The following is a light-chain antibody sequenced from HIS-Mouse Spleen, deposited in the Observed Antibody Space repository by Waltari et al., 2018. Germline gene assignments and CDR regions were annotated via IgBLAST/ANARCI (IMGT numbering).Light chain of an antibody. Sequence: QSALTQPRSVSGSPGQSATISCTGTRSDVGGYNYVPWYQQHPGKAPKLMIYDVSKRPSGVPDRFSGSKSGNTASLTISGLQAEDEADYYCCSYAGSYTGVFGTGTKVTVL. J-gene: IGLJ1*01. CDR1: RSDVGGYNY. CDR2: DVS. V-gene: IGLV2-11*01. CDR3: CSYAGSYTGV.